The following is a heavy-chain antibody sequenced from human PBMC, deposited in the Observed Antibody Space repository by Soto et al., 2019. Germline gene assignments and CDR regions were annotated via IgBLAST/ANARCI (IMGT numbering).Heavy chain of an antibody. J-gene: IGHJ6*02. Sequence: GGSLRLSCAASGFTFSSYAMSWARQAPRKGLEWVSAISGSGGSTYYADSVKGRFTISRDNSKNTLYLQMNSLRAEDTAVYYCAKSCYGSDSLDGIDVWGQGTTVTVSS. V-gene: IGHV3-23*01. CDR2: ISGSGGST. CDR1: GFTFSSYA. CDR3: AKSCYGSDSLDGIDV. D-gene: IGHD3-10*01.